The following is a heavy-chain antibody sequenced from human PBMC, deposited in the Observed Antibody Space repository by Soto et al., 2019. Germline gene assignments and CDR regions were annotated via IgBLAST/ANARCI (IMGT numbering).Heavy chain of an antibody. CDR3: ARARRGAPYYYTMDL. D-gene: IGHD3-10*01. CDR2: ISGSGGIT. CDR1: GFTFSSYA. V-gene: IGHV3-23*01. Sequence: GGSLRLSCIASGFTFSSYAMTWVRQAPGKGLEWVSDISGSGGITYYADSVKGRFTISRDNSKNTLNLQMNSLRADDTAVYYCARARRGAPYYYTMDLWGQGTTVTDSS. J-gene: IGHJ6*02.